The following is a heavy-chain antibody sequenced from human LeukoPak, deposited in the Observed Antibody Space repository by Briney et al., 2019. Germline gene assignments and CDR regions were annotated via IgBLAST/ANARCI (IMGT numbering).Heavy chain of an antibody. V-gene: IGHV3-21*01. CDR2: ISSSSSYI. Sequence: GGSLRLSCAASGFTFSSYSMNWVRQAPGKGLEWVSSISSSSSYIYYADSVKGRFTISRDNAKNSLYPQMNSLRAEDTAVYYCASRSMVRGVIPDFDYWGQGTLVTVSS. CDR1: GFTFSSYS. J-gene: IGHJ4*02. D-gene: IGHD3-10*01. CDR3: ASRSMVRGVIPDFDY.